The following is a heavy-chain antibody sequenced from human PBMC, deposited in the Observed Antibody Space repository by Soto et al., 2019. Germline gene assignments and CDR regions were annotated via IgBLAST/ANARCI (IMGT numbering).Heavy chain of an antibody. Sequence: PGGSLRLSCAASGFTSSSYEMSWIRQAPGKGLEWVSYISSSSSYTNYADSVKGRFTISRDNAKNSLYLQMNSLRAEDTAVYYCARDGEYSSSSAADYWGQGTLVTVSS. CDR3: ARDGEYSSSSAADY. J-gene: IGHJ4*02. CDR2: ISSSSSYT. V-gene: IGHV3-11*05. CDR1: GFTSSSYE. D-gene: IGHD6-6*01.